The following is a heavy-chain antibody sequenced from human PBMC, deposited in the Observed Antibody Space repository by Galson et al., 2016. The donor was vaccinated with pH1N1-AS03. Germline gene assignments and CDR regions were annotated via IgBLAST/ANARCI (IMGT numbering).Heavy chain of an antibody. J-gene: IGHJ4*02. CDR3: ARLGLRDNNGYYGSGYDYYDK. V-gene: IGHV4-4*07. D-gene: IGHD3-10*01. CDR2: MYSRGDT. CDR1: LGSISGYY. Sequence: LSLTCTVSLGSISGYYWSWIRQPAGKRLEWIGRMYSRGDTRYSPSLDRRITMSVDTSKNQFFLSLQSVTAADTAVYYCARLGLRDNNGYYGSGYDYYDKWGQGILVTVSS.